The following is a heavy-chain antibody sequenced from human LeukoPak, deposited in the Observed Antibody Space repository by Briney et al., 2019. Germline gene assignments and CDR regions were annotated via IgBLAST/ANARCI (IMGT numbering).Heavy chain of an antibody. D-gene: IGHD6-13*01. CDR3: AKDYGYSSSWYDY. J-gene: IGHJ4*02. CDR1: GFTFDDYG. CDR2: ISWNSASV. Sequence: GRSLRLSCEVSGFTFDDYGMHWVRQAPGKGLEWVSTISWNSASVGYVDSVKGRFTISRDNAKKTLYLQMNSLRPEDTALYYCAKDYGYSSSWYDYWGQGTLVTVSS. V-gene: IGHV3-9*01.